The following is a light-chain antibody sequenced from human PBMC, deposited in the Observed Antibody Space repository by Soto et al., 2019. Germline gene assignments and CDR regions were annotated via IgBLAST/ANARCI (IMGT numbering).Light chain of an antibody. CDR2: DVS. V-gene: IGLV2-14*01. CDR3: NSYTSSSTYV. CDR1: TSDVGRYNY. J-gene: IGLJ1*01. Sequence: QSVLNQPASVSGSPGQSITISCTGTTSDVGRYNYVSWYQQHPGKAPKLIIYDVSNRPSGVSNRFSGSKSGNTASLTISGLQAEDEADYYCNSYTSSSTYVFGTGTKLTVL.